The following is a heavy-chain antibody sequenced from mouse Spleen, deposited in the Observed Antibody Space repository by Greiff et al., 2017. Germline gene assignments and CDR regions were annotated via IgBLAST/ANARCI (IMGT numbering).Heavy chain of an antibody. J-gene: IGHJ3*01. D-gene: IGHD2-1*01. CDR1: GYTFTSYW. CDR2: IDPSDSYT. Sequence: QVQLQQPGAELVMPGASVKLSCKASGYTFTSYWMHWVKQRPGQGLEWIGEIDPSDSYTNYNQKFKGKATLTVDKSSSTAYMQLSSLTSEDSAVYYCARPLYYGNLGFAYWGQGTLVTVSA. V-gene: IGHV1-69*01. CDR3: ARPLYYGNLGFAY.